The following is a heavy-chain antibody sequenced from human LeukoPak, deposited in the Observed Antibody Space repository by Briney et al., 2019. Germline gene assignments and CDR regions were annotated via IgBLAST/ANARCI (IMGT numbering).Heavy chain of an antibody. Sequence: PGGSLRLSCAASGFTFSSYAMSWVRQAPGKGLEWVSAISGSSHKTYYTDSVKGRFTISRDNSKNTLYLQMDSLRAEDTAVYYCARRHILEWLLPDYWGQGTLVTVSS. CDR3: ARRHILEWLLPDY. V-gene: IGHV3-23*01. D-gene: IGHD3-3*01. J-gene: IGHJ4*02. CDR2: ISGSSHKT. CDR1: GFTFSSYA.